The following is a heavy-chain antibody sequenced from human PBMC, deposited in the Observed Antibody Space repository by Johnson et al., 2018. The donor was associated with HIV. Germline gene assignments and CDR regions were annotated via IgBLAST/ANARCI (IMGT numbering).Heavy chain of an antibody. V-gene: IGHV3-48*04. Sequence: VQLVESGGGLVQPGGSLRLSCAASGFTFSSYWMTWVRQAPGKGLECVSYISSSGSTIYSADSVQGRFTISRDNAKNSLYLQMNSLRADDTAVYYCARSKDCSGGSCPDGFDIWGQGTMVIVS. CDR1: GFTFSSYW. J-gene: IGHJ3*02. CDR2: ISSSGSTI. D-gene: IGHD2-15*01. CDR3: ARSKDCSGGSCPDGFDI.